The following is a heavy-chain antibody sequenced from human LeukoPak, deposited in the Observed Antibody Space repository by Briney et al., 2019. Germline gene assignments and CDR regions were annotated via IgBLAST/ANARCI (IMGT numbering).Heavy chain of an antibody. J-gene: IGHJ4*02. CDR3: ARHISSGGTYAHFDY. Sequence: SETLSRTCTVSGGSISSYYWSWIRQPPGKGLEWIGYIHYNGITNYSPSLKSRVTMSLDTSKNQVSLKLNSVSAADTAVYYCARHISSGGTYAHFDYWGQGTLVTVSS. V-gene: IGHV4-59*08. CDR2: IHYNGIT. D-gene: IGHD1-26*01. CDR1: GGSISSYY.